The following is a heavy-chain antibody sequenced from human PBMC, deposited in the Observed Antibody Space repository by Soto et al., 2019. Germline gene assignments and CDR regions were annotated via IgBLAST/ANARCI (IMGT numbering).Heavy chain of an antibody. J-gene: IGHJ4*02. CDR3: AKDPITNGWSANYFDY. Sequence: QVQLVESGGGVVQPGRSLRLSCTASGFTFNTYAMHWVRQAPGRGLEWVAIISSDGFNKYYADSVKGRFTISRDNSKNTRYVQMNSLGSEATAVYDCAKDPITNGWSANYFDYWGQGTLVTVSS. CDR1: GFTFNTYA. D-gene: IGHD6-19*01. CDR2: ISSDGFNK. V-gene: IGHV3-30*18.